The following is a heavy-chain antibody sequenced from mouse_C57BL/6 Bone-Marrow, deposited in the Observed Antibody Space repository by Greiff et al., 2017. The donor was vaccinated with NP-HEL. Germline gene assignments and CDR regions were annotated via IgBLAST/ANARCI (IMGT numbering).Heavy chain of an antibody. CDR1: GYTFTSYW. V-gene: IGHV1-64*01. D-gene: IGHD1-1*01. J-gene: IGHJ3*01. Sequence: QVQLQQPGAELVKPGASVKLSCKASGYTFTSYWMHWVKQRPGQGLEWIGMIHPNSGSTNYNEKFKSKATLTVDKSSSTAYMQLSSLTSEDSAVYYCASRYYYGSPFAYGGQGTLVTVSA. CDR2: IHPNSGST. CDR3: ASRYYYGSPFAY.